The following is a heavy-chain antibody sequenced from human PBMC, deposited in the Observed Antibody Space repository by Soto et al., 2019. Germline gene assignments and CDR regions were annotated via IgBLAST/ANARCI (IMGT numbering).Heavy chain of an antibody. J-gene: IGHJ4*02. V-gene: IGHV1-18*01. CDR1: GYTFTSYG. CDR2: ISAYNGNT. D-gene: IGHD3-22*01. Sequence: ASVKVSCKASGYTFTSYGISWVRQAPGQGLEWMGWISAYNGNTNYAQKLQGRVTMTTDTSTSTAYMELRSLRSDDTAVYYCAREGAYYYDSSGYYETRYAEYYFDYWGQGTLVTVSS. CDR3: AREGAYYYDSSGYYETRYAEYYFDY.